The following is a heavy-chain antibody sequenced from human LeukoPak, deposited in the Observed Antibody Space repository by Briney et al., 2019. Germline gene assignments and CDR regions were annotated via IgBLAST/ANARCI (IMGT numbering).Heavy chain of an antibody. CDR3: ARVRVRAVIITYYYYGMDV. Sequence: GGSLRLSCAASGFTFSDYYMSWLRQAPGKGLEWVSYISSSGSTIYYADPVKGRFTISRDNAKNSLYLQMNSMRDDDTAVYYCARVRVRAVIITYYYYGMDVWGQGTTVTVSS. D-gene: IGHD3-10*01. CDR1: GFTFSDYY. J-gene: IGHJ6*02. V-gene: IGHV3-11*04. CDR2: ISSSGSTI.